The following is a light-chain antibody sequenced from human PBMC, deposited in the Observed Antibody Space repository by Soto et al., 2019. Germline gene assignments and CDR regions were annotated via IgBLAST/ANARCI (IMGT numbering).Light chain of an antibody. V-gene: IGLV9-49*01. CDR2: VGTGGIVG. J-gene: IGLJ3*02. Sequence: QSVLTQPPSASAFLRASVTLTCTLSSGYSNYKVDWYQQSPGKGPRFVMRVGTGGIVGSRGDGIPDRFSVLGSGLNRYLTIKNIQEEDESDYHCVADHGRGSNFGHRVFGGGTKRTVL. CDR3: VADHGRGSNFGHRV. CDR1: SGYSNYK.